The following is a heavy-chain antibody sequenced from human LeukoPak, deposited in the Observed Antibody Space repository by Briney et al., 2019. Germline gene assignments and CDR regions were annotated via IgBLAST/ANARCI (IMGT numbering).Heavy chain of an antibody. Sequence: PGGSLRLSCAASGFTFSSYTMNWVRQAPGKGLEWVSSISSSSSYIYYADSVKGRFTLSRDNAKNSLHLQMNSLRAEDTAVYYCARVRSWSGQEAYWGQGTLVTVSS. CDR3: ARVRSWSGQEAY. V-gene: IGHV3-21*01. D-gene: IGHD3-3*01. J-gene: IGHJ4*02. CDR1: GFTFSSYT. CDR2: ISSSSSYI.